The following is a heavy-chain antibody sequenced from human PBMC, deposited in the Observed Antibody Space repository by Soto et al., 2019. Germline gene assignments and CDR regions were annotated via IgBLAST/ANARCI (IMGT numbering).Heavy chain of an antibody. CDR2: IKQDGSEK. V-gene: IGHV3-7*01. CDR3: ARSIAARLNWFDP. CDR1: GFTISSYW. J-gene: IGHJ5*02. D-gene: IGHD6-6*01. Sequence: PGVPLRVSCAAAGFTISSYWMSWVSKDPGKGLEWVANIKQDGSEKYYVDSVKGRFTISRDNAKNSLYLQMNSLRAEDTAVYYCARSIAARLNWFDPWGQGTLVNRLL.